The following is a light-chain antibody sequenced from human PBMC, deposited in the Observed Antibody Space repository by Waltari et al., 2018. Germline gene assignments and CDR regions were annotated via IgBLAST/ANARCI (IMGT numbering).Light chain of an antibody. Sequence: DVVMTQSPLSLPVTLGQPASIPCRASQSLVYSDGNTYLNWFQQRPGQSPRSLIYKVSNRDTVIPDRFSASASVTDVTLKISRVEAEDVGVYYCMQVTLGPTFGGGTKVAIK. J-gene: IGKJ4*01. CDR1: QSLVYSDGNTY. V-gene: IGKV2-30*01. CDR3: MQVTLGPT. CDR2: KVS.